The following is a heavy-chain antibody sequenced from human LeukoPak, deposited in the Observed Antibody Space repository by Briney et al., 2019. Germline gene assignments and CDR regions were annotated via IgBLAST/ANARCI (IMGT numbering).Heavy chain of an antibody. CDR2: IYHSGST. V-gene: IGHV4-38-2*02. CDR3: AKEVVSYCSSTSCYSDAFDI. CDR1: GYSISSGYY. Sequence: SETLSLTCAVSGYSISSGYYWGWIRQPPGKGLEWIGSIYHSGSTYYNPSLKSRVTVSVDTSKNQFSLKLTSVTAADTAVYYCAKEVVSYCSSTSCYSDAFDIWGQGTMVTVSS. J-gene: IGHJ3*02. D-gene: IGHD2-2*02.